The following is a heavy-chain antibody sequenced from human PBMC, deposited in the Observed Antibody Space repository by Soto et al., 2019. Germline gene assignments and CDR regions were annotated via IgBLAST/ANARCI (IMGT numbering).Heavy chain of an antibody. J-gene: IGHJ3*02. V-gene: IGHV5-10-1*01. CDR2: IDPSDSYT. D-gene: IGHD3-10*01. Sequence: GESLKISCKGSVYSFTSYWIGWVRQMPGKGLEWMGRIDPSDSYTNYSPSFQGHVTISADKSISTAYLQWSSLKASDTAMYYCARADTMVRGVKGAFDIWGQGTMVTVSS. CDR1: VYSFTSYW. CDR3: ARADTMVRGVKGAFDI.